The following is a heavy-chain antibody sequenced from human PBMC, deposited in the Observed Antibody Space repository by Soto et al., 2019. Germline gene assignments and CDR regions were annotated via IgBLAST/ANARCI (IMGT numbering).Heavy chain of an antibody. Sequence: PXGSLGLSCAASGFTFSSYAMGGVRQGPGKGLEWVAVVSIGGSTHYADSVRGRFTISRDNSKNTLSLQMNSLTAEDTAVYFCAKRRGAGGHFDYWGQGALVTVSS. J-gene: IGHJ4*02. V-gene: IGHV3-23*01. CDR2: VSIGGST. D-gene: IGHD2-15*01. CDR3: AKRRGAGGHFDY. CDR1: GFTFSSYA.